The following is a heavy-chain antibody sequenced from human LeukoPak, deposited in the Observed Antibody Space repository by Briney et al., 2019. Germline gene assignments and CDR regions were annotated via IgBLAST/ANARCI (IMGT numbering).Heavy chain of an antibody. V-gene: IGHV4-38-2*02. D-gene: IGHD3-10*01. Sequence: PSETLSLTCTLSGYSIIMGYYWGWMRQPPGKGLEWIGSMYYSGNTYYHPSIKSRVTISVDTSKNQFSLKLRSVTAADTAVYYCARVVSYYGSGSYWGQGTLVSVSS. J-gene: IGHJ4*02. CDR3: ARVVSYYGSGSY. CDR2: MYYSGNT. CDR1: GYSIIMGYY.